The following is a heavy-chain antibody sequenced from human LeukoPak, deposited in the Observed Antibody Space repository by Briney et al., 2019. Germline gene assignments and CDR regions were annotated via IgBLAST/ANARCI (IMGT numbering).Heavy chain of an antibody. CDR2: ISYDGSNK. J-gene: IGHJ3*02. CDR1: GFTFSSYG. CDR3: ARASRAFDI. Sequence: GRSLRLSCAASGFTFSSYGMHWVRQAPGKGLEWVAVISYDGSNKYYADSVKGRFTISRDNAKNTLYLQMNSLRAEDTAVYYCARASRAFDIWGQGTMVTVSS. V-gene: IGHV3-30*03.